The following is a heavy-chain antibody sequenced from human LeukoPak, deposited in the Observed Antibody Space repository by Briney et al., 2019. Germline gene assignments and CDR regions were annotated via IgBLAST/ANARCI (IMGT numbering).Heavy chain of an antibody. CDR3: ARGEIQLWLRHRYYGMDV. V-gene: IGHV3-30*04. Sequence: EPGGSLRLSCAASRFTFSTYAMHWVRQAPGKGLEWVAVISYDGTNKNHADSVKGRFTISRDNSKNTLYLQMNSLRAEDTAVYYCARGEIQLWLRHRYYGMDVWGQGTTVTVSS. CDR2: ISYDGTNK. CDR1: RFTFSTYA. D-gene: IGHD5-18*01. J-gene: IGHJ6*02.